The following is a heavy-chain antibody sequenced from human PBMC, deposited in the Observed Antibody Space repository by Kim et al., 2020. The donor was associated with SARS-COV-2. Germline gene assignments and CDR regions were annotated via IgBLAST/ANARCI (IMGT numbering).Heavy chain of an antibody. V-gene: IGHV3-30*04. CDR1: GFTFSSYA. CDR2: ISYDGSNK. J-gene: IGHJ4*02. D-gene: IGHD6-19*01. Sequence: GGSLRLSCAASGFTFSSYAMHWVRQAPGKGLEWVAVISYDGSNKYYADSVKGRFTISRDNSKNTLYLQMNSLRAEDTAVYYCARPGGSGWPYYFDYWGQGTLVTVSS. CDR3: ARPGGSGWPYYFDY.